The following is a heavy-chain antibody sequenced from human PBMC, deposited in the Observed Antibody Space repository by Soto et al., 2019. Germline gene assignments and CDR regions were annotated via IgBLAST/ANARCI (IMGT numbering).Heavy chain of an antibody. Sequence: EVQLLESGGGLVQPGGSMRLSCAASGFTFSTHHMTWVRQTPGKGLEGVSSISASGDRTYYADSVKGRFTISRDNSKNMLYLQLDSLRAEATAVYVCATILTTAESHWYGMDVWGQGAAVTFSS. CDR3: ATILTTAESHWYGMDV. J-gene: IGHJ6*02. CDR2: ISASGDRT. CDR1: GFTFSTHH. V-gene: IGHV3-23*01. D-gene: IGHD3-22*01.